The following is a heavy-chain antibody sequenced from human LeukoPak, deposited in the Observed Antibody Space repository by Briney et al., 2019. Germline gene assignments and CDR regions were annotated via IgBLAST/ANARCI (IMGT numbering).Heavy chain of an antibody. V-gene: IGHV7-4-1*02. CDR1: GYTFTGYY. J-gene: IGHJ4*02. CDR2: INTNTGNP. D-gene: IGHD1-14*01. CDR3: ARDNPVFDY. Sequence: ASVKVSCKASGYTFTGYYMHWVRQAPGQGLEWMGWINTNTGNPTYAQGFTGRFVFSLDTSVSTAYLQISSLKAEDTAVYYCARDNPVFDYWGQGTLVTVSS.